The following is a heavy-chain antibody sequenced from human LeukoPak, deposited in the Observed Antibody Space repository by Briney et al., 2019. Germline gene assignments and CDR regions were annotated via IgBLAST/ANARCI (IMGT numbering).Heavy chain of an antibody. J-gene: IGHJ4*02. Sequence: SETLSLTCTVSGGSVSSGSYYWGWIRQPPGQGLEWIGNIYYSGSTYYNPSLKSRVTISVDTSKNQFSLKLSSVTAADTAVYYCVGDVRDGYTSSYFDYWGQGTLVTVSA. CDR1: GGSVSSGSYY. CDR2: IYYSGST. D-gene: IGHD5-24*01. CDR3: VGDVRDGYTSSYFDY. V-gene: IGHV4-39*07.